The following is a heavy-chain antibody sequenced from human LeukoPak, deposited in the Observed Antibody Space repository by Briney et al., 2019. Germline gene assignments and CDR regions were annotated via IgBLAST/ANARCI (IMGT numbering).Heavy chain of an antibody. CDR1: GFTFSSYG. D-gene: IGHD3-16*01. V-gene: IGHV3-30*02. Sequence: GSLRLSCAASGFTFSSYGMHWVRQAPGKGLEWVAFIQYDVSSEYYADSVKGRFTISRDNAKNSLYLQMNSLRAEDTAVYYCAGRGSHLAFDIWGQGTMVTVSS. J-gene: IGHJ3*02. CDR3: AGRGSHLAFDI. CDR2: IQYDVSSE.